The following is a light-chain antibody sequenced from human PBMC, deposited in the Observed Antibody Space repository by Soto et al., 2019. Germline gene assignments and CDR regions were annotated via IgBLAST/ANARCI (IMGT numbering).Light chain of an antibody. J-gene: IGKJ1*01. CDR1: QSISSW. CDR2: DAS. CDR3: QPYIVYWT. Sequence: DIQMTQSPSTPSSSVGDRVTITCRASQSISSWLAWYQQKPGKAPKLLIYDASNLESGVPSRFSGSGSGTDFTLTISSLQPDEFATCYCQPYIVYWTFGQGTKVDIK. V-gene: IGKV1-5*01.